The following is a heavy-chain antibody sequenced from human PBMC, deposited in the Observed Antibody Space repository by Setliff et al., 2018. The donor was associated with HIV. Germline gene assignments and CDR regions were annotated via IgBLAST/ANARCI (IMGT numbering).Heavy chain of an antibody. CDR2: IRFDGSKK. CDR1: GFTFSSYA. J-gene: IGHJ4*02. D-gene: IGHD3-3*01. CDR3: ARDTLLFLEWLSPGYPFDY. Sequence: GESLTISCAASGFTFSSYAMHWVRQAPGKGLEWVAVIRFDGSKKYYTDSVKGRFTISRDNSKNTLFLQMNSLRGDDTAVYYCARDTLLFLEWLSPGYPFDYWGQGTLVTVYS. V-gene: IGHV3-33*01.